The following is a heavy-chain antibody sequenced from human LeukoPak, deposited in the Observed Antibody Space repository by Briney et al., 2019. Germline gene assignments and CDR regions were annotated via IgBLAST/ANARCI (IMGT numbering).Heavy chain of an antibody. CDR3: THSEELCFGELPPYYFDY. CDR2: IYWNDDK. J-gene: IGHJ4*02. D-gene: IGHD3-10*01. Sequence: SGPTLVKPTQTLTLTCTFSGFSLSTSGVGVGWIRQPPGKALEWLALIYWNDDKRYSPSLKSSLTITKDTSKNQVVLTMTNMEPVDTAAYYCTHSEELCFGELPPYYFDYWGQGTLVTVSS. CDR1: GFSLSTSGVG. V-gene: IGHV2-5*01.